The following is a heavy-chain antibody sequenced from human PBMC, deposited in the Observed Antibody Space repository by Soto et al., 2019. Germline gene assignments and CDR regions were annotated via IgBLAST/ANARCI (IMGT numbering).Heavy chain of an antibody. V-gene: IGHV3-11*01. CDR1: GFTFSDYY. Sequence: QVQLVESGGGLVKPGGSLRLSCAASGFTFSDYYMTWIRQAPGKGLEWVSYISSGGSAIYYADSVKGRFTISRDNAKNSLYLQMNSLRGEDTAVYYCARRGYCSGGSCYIRMDVWVKGTTVTVSS. CDR2: ISSGGSAI. D-gene: IGHD2-15*01. J-gene: IGHJ6*03. CDR3: ARRGYCSGGSCYIRMDV.